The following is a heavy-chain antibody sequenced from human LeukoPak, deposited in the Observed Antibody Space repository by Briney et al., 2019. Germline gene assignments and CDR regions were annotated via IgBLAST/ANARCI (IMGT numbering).Heavy chain of an antibody. V-gene: IGHV4-4*07. CDR1: GGSISSYH. CDR3: ARGGRIAARPKGFDP. J-gene: IGHJ5*02. Sequence: SETLSLTCTVSGGSISSYHRSWIRQPAGKGLEWIWRIYTSGSTIYYPSLKNRVTISVETYKNQFFLMQGTVSTADTTVYYCARGGRIAARPKGFDPWGQGTLVTVSS. D-gene: IGHD6-6*01. CDR2: IYTSGST.